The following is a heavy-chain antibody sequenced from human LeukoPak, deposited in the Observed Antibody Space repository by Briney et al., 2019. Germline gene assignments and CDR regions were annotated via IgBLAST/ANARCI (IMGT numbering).Heavy chain of an antibody. D-gene: IGHD6-19*01. J-gene: IGHJ5*02. CDR2: INHSGST. CDR3: ARGGVGWLVLWPPKHWFDP. Sequence: SETLSLTCAVYGGSFSGYYWSWIRQPPGKGLEWIGEINHSGSTNNNPSLTRRATISVDTSKNQCYLKLSSVSAADTAVYYCARGGVGWLVLWPPKHWFDPWGQGTMVSVSS. V-gene: IGHV4-34*04. CDR1: GGSFSGYY.